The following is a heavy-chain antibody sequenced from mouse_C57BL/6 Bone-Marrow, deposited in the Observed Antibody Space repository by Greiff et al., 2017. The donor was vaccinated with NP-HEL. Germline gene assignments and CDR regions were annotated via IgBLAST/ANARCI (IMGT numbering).Heavy chain of an antibody. J-gene: IGHJ4*01. CDR1: GYTFTSYW. D-gene: IGHD2-5*01. CDR3: ARRGSNYVFYAMDY. V-gene: IGHV1-64*01. CDR2: IHPNSGST. Sequence: QVQLQQPGAELVKPGASVKLSCKASGYTFTSYWMHWVKPRPGQGLEWIGMIHPNSGSTNYNEKFKSKATLTVDKSSSTAYMQLSSLTSEDSAVYYCARRGSNYVFYAMDYWGQGTSVTVSS.